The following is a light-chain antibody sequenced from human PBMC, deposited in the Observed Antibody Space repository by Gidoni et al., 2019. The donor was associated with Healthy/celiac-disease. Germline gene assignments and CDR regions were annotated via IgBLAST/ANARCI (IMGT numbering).Light chain of an antibody. CDR3: QKYNSAPLT. V-gene: IGKV1-27*01. CDR2: AAS. J-gene: IGKJ1*01. CDR1: QGISTY. Sequence: DIQMTQSPSSLAASVGDRVTTTCRASQGISTYFAWYQQKPGKVPKLLIYAASTLQSGVPSRFSGSGSGTDFTLTISSLQPEDVATYYCQKYNSAPLTFGQGTKVEIK.